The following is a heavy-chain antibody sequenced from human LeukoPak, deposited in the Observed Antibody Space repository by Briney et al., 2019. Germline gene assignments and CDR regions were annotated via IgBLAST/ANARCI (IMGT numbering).Heavy chain of an antibody. D-gene: IGHD2-8*01. J-gene: IGHJ4*02. CDR1: VFTFSSYW. V-gene: IGHV3-74*01. CDR2: INSDGRST. CDR3: ARESGYCTNGVCRYYFDY. Sequence: PGGSLRLSCAASVFTFSSYWMHWVRQAPGKGLVWVLRINSDGRSTSYADSVKGRFTISRDNAKNTLYLQMNSLRAEDTAVYYCARESGYCTNGVCRYYFDYWGQGTLVTVSS.